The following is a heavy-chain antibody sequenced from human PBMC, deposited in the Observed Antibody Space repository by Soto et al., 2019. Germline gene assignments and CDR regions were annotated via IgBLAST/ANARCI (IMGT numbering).Heavy chain of an antibody. CDR2: IYWDDDK. D-gene: IGHD3-10*01. CDR1: GLSLSTSGEA. CDR3: ADYVSASPAGWFDP. V-gene: IGHV2-5*02. Sequence: SGPTLVNPTQTLTLTCSFSGLSLSTSGEAVGWIRQAPGKALEWLALIYWDDDKFFNPTLKTRLTITKDTSKNQVVLTLTNMDPVDTATYSCADYVSASPAGWFDPWGQGVLVTVSS. J-gene: IGHJ5*02.